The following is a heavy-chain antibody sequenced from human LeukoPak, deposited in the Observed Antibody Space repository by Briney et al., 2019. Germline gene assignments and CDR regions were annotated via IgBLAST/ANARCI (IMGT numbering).Heavy chain of an antibody. D-gene: IGHD3-10*01. Sequence: GGSLRLSCAASGFTFSSYSMNWVRQAPGKGLEWVSSITSSSSYIYYADSVKGRFTISRDNAKNSLYLQMNSLRAEDTAVYYCARETAMVRGVNAYDYWGQGTLVTVSS. CDR3: ARETAMVRGVNAYDY. J-gene: IGHJ4*02. V-gene: IGHV3-21*01. CDR1: GFTFSSYS. CDR2: ITSSSSYI.